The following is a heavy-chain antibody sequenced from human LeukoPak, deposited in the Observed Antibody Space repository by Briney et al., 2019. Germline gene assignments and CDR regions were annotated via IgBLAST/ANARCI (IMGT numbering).Heavy chain of an antibody. CDR3: ARDPRGGTLDY. V-gene: IGHV3-33*01. D-gene: IGHD3-10*01. CDR1: GFTFSSYG. J-gene: IGHJ4*02. CDR2: IRYNGSKK. Sequence: GRSLRLSCAASGFTFSSYGMHWVRQAPGKGLEWVAVIRYNGSKKYYADSVKGRFTMSRDNAKNTLNLQMNSLRAEDTAVYYCARDPRGGTLDYWGQGALVTVSS.